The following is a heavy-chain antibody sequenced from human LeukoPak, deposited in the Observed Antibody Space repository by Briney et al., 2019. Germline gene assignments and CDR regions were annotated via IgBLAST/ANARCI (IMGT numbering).Heavy chain of an antibody. CDR2: ISYDGSSR. CDR3: ASPPGRPNGD. V-gene: IGHV3-30*04. CDR1: GFSFSNYP. D-gene: IGHD7-27*01. Sequence: QPGGSLRLSCAASGFSFSNYPMQWVRQAPGKGLEWVATISYDGSSRYSAASVKGRFTISRDNSKNILSLQMNSLRVEDTAMYYCASPPGRPNGDWGQGTLVTVSS. J-gene: IGHJ4*02.